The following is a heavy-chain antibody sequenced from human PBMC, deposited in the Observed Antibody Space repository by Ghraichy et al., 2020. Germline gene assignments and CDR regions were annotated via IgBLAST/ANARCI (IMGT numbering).Heavy chain of an antibody. CDR3: ARLQSIAAAYFDY. CDR1: GGSISSYY. V-gene: IGHV4-4*09. D-gene: IGHD6-6*01. Sequence: SQTLSLTCTVSGGSISSYYWSWIRQPPGKGLEWIGYIYTSGSTNYNPSLKSRVTISVDTSKNQFSLKLSSVTAADTAVYYCARLQSIAAAYFDYWGQGTLVTVSS. J-gene: IGHJ4*02. CDR2: IYTSGST.